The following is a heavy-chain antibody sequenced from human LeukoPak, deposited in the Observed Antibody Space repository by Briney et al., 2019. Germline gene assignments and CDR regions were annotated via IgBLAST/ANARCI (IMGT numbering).Heavy chain of an antibody. D-gene: IGHD5-12*01. Sequence: SVSLSCTASGGTFSSYAISWVRQAPGQGLEWMGRIIPIFGTANNAHNFQGRVTITTDDSTNTAYMERSSLRSDDTAACYCAGTCYDSYSSNGSYWGQGTLVTVSS. CDR3: AGTCYDSYSSNGSY. V-gene: IGHV1-69*05. CDR1: GGTFSSYA. J-gene: IGHJ4*02. CDR2: IIPIFGTA.